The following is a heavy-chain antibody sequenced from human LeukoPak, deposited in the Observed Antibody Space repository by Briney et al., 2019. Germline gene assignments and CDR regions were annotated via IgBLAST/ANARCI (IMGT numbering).Heavy chain of an antibody. D-gene: IGHD2-2*01. CDR2: IYYSGST. J-gene: IGHJ5*02. CDR1: GGSISSGGYY. V-gene: IGHV4-31*03. Sequence: SQTLSLTCTVSGGSISSGGYYWSWIRQHPGKGLEWLGYIYYSGSTYYNPSLKSRVTISVDTSKNQFSLKLSSVTAADTAVYYCARGGIVVVPAAMVTTVGWFDPWGQGTLVTVSS. CDR3: ARGGIVVVPAAMVTTVGWFDP.